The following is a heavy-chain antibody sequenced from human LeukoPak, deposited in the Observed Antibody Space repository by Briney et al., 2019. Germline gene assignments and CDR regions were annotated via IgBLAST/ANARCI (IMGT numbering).Heavy chain of an antibody. Sequence: ASVKVSCKASGYTFTSYGISWVRQAPGQGLEWMGWISAYNGNTNYAQKLQGRVTMTTDTSTSTAYMELRSLRSDDTAVYYCARASPSYDYVWGSSKESDHWGQGTLVTVSS. CDR1: GYTFTSYG. CDR2: ISAYNGNT. CDR3: ARASPSYDYVWGSSKESDH. V-gene: IGHV1-18*01. J-gene: IGHJ4*02. D-gene: IGHD3-16*01.